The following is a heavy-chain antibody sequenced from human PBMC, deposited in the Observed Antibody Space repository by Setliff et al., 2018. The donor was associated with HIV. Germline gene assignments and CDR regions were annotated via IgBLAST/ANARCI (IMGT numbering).Heavy chain of an antibody. CDR3: TRTSRAAY. D-gene: IGHD6-25*01. V-gene: IGHV3-48*01. CDR1: GFTFSSYS. CDR2: ISSSSSTI. Sequence: PGGSLRLSCAGSGFTFSSYSMNWVRQAPGKGLEWVSYISSSSSTISYADSVKGRFTISRDNAKSSLYLQMNSLRAEDTAVYYCTRTSRAAYWGRGTLVTVSS. J-gene: IGHJ4*02.